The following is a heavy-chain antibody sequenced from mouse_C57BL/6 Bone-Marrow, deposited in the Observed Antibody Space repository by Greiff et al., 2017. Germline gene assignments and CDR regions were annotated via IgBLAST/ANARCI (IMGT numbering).Heavy chain of an antibody. Sequence: QVQLQQSGAELVKPGASVKISCKASGYAFSSYWMNWVKQRPGKGLEWIGQIYPGDGDTNYNGKFKGKATLTADKSSSTAYMQLSSLTSEDSAVYFCARGFYDGSSYLYYFDYWGQGTTLTVSS. D-gene: IGHD1-1*01. CDR3: ARGFYDGSSYLYYFDY. CDR2: IYPGDGDT. J-gene: IGHJ2*01. CDR1: GYAFSSYW. V-gene: IGHV1-80*01.